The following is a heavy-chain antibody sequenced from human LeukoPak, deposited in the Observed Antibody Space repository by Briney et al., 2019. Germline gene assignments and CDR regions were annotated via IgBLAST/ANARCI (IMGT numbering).Heavy chain of an antibody. V-gene: IGHV1-18*04. J-gene: IGHJ4*02. CDR3: ARGRITILGVVTPHFDY. CDR2: ISAYNGNT. Sequence: AASVKVSCKASGYTFTSYGISWVRQAPGQGLEWMGWISAYNGNTNYAQKLQGRVTMTTDTSTSTAYMELRSLRSDDTAVYYCARGRITILGVVTPHFDYWGQGTLVTVSS. D-gene: IGHD3-3*01. CDR1: GYTFTSYG.